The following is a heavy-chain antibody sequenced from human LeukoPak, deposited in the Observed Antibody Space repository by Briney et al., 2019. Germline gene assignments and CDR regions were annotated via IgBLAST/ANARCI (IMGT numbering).Heavy chain of an antibody. J-gene: IGHJ5*02. D-gene: IGHD3-9*01. CDR1: GFTFSSYG. V-gene: IGHV3-30*18. CDR2: ISYDGSNK. Sequence: GGSLRLSCAASGFTFSSYGMHWVRQAPGKGLEWVAVISYDGSNKYYADSVKGRFTISRDNSKNTLYLQTNSLRAEDTAVYYCAKDSDILTGGWFDPWGQGTLVTVSS. CDR3: AKDSDILTGGWFDP.